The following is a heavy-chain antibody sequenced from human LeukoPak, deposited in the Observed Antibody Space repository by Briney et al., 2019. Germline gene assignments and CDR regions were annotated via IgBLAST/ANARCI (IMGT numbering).Heavy chain of an antibody. CDR2: LYHPDST. Sequence: PSETLSLTCAVSGYPINNAYYWVWIRQPPGKGLEYIGSLYHPDSTYYNPSLKSRVTMSVDTSRNQFSLKLSFVTAADTAVYYCARQYDSYFYYYLDLWGTGTTVTVSS. D-gene: IGHD3-10*01. CDR3: ARQYDSYFYYYLDL. CDR1: GYPINNAYY. J-gene: IGHJ6*04. V-gene: IGHV4-38-2*01.